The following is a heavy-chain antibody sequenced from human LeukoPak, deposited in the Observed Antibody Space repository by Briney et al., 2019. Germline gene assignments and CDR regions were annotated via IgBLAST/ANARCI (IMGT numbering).Heavy chain of an antibody. J-gene: IGHJ4*02. V-gene: IGHV3-11*04. CDR2: ISSSGTTI. CDR3: ARDPPLLDY. CDR1: GFTFDDYA. Sequence: PGGSLRLSCAASGFTFDDYAMSWVRQAPGKGLEWVSYISSSGTTIYYADSVKGRFTISRDNAKNSLYLQMNSLRAEDTAVYYCARDPPLLDYWGQGTLVTVSS.